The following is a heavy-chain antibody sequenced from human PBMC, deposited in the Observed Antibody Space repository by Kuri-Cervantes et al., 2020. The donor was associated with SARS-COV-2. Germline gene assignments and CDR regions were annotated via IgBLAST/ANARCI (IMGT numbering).Heavy chain of an antibody. CDR3: ARGASYGDFDY. D-gene: IGHD4-17*01. J-gene: IGHJ4*02. CDR1: GGSISSYY. V-gene: IGHV4-59*01. Sequence: SETLSLTCTVSGGSISSYYWSWIRQPPGEGLEWIGYIYYSGSTNYNPSLKSRVTISVDTSKNQFSLKLSSVTAADTAVYYCARGASYGDFDYWGQGTLVTVSS. CDR2: IYYSGST.